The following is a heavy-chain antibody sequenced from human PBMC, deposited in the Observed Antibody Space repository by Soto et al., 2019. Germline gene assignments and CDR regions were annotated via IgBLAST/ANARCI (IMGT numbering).Heavy chain of an antibody. CDR2: INHSGST. D-gene: IGHD3-16*02. Sequence: ETLSLTCAVYGGSFSGYYWSWIRQPPGKGLEWIGEINHSGSTNYNPSLKSRVTISVDTSKNQFSLKLSSVTAADTAVYYCARGRGDYVWGSYRRYFDYWGQGTLVTAPQ. CDR3: ARGRGDYVWGSYRRYFDY. CDR1: GGSFSGYY. J-gene: IGHJ4*02. V-gene: IGHV4-34*01.